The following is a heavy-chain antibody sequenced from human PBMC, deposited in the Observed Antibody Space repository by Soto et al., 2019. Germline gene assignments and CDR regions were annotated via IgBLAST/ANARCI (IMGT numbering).Heavy chain of an antibody. D-gene: IGHD2-2*01. Sequence: LRLSCAASGLTFSTYGFHWVRQAPGKGLEWVAVISNDVRNIHYAESVKGRFTISRGNSKNTLYLQMNSLRPNDTAVYYCVKDTLGGMTPVFMPGPDWGQGTLVTVSS. CDR1: GLTFSTYG. J-gene: IGHJ4*02. V-gene: IGHV3-30*18. CDR2: ISNDVRNI. CDR3: VKDTLGGMTPVFMPGPD.